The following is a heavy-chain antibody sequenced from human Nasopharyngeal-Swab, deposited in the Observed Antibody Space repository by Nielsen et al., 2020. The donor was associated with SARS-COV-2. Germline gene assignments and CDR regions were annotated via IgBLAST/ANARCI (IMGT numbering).Heavy chain of an antibody. CDR3: AHRRVEYSSSWIWFDP. J-gene: IGHJ5*02. V-gene: IGHV2-70*12. D-gene: IGHD6-6*01. CDR2: IDWDDDK. Sequence: WIRQPPGRALEWLARIDWDDDKYYNTSLTTRLTISKDISKNQVVLTMTNMDPVDTATYYCAHRRVEYSSSWIWFDPWGQGTLVTVSS.